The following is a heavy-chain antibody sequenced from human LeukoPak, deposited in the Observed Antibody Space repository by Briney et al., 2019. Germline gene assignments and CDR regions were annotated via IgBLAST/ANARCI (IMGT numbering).Heavy chain of an antibody. D-gene: IGHD3-22*01. J-gene: IGHJ3*02. CDR3: ARGKDSSGYYYDAFDI. Sequence: GRSLRLSCAASGFTFSTYAIHWVRQAPGKGLEYISTISDNGGSTYYANSVKGRFTISRDNSKNTLYLQMGSLRAEDMAVYYCARGKDSSGYYYDAFDIWGQGTMVTVSS. CDR2: ISDNGGST. V-gene: IGHV3-64*01. CDR1: GFTFSTYA.